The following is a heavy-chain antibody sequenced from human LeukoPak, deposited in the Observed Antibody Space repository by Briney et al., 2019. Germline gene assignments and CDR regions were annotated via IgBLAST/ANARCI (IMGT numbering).Heavy chain of an antibody. Sequence: AETLSLTCTVSGGSTINYYWSWIRQSAGKGLEWVGRIYITGTTDYNPSLKGRLTMSIDTSKNQFSLNLRSVTAADTAVYYCARLKFYDSTGYNQGYYMDVWGKGLTVTVSS. CDR3: ARLKFYDSTGYNQGYYMDV. V-gene: IGHV4-4*07. CDR1: GGSTINYY. D-gene: IGHD3-22*01. J-gene: IGHJ6*03. CDR2: IYITGTT.